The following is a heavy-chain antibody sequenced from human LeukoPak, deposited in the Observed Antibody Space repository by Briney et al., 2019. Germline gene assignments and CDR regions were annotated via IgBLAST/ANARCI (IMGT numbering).Heavy chain of an antibody. D-gene: IGHD3-22*01. Sequence: GGSLRLSCAASGFTFSSYAMHWVRQAPGKGLEWVAFISYDGNNKYYADSLKGRFTISRDNSKNTLYLLMNSLRAEDTAVYSCARGTYYYDSSGRYPSGAFDIWGQGTMVTVSS. CDR1: GFTFSSYA. J-gene: IGHJ3*02. V-gene: IGHV3-30*04. CDR3: ARGTYYYDSSGRYPSGAFDI. CDR2: ISYDGNNK.